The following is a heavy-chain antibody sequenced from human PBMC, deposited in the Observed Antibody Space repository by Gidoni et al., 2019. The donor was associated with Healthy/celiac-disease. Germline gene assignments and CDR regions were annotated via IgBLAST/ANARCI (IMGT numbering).Heavy chain of an antibody. D-gene: IGHD3-10*01. CDR3: ARRLDGSGNYEWGV. CDR1: GYTFTGYY. CDR2: INPNSGGT. V-gene: IGHV1-2*02. Sequence: QVQLVQSGAEVKKPGASVKVSCKASGYTFTGYYMHWVRQAPGQGLEWMGWINPNSGGTNYAQKCQGRVTMTRDTSISTAYMELSRLRSDDTAVYYCARRLDGSGNYEWGVWGQGTTVTVSS. J-gene: IGHJ6*02.